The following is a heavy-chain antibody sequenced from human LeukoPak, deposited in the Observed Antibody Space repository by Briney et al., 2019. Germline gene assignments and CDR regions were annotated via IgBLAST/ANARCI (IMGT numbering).Heavy chain of an antibody. CDR2: IKQDGSEK. Sequence: GGSLRLSCAASGFTFSSYWMSWVRQAPGKGLEWVANIKQDGSEKYYVDSVKGRFTIPRDNAKNSLYLQMNSLRAEDTAVYYCASLPHRPGYYYYYYMDVWGKGTTVTVSS. V-gene: IGHV3-7*01. CDR1: GFTFSSYW. CDR3: ASLPHRPGYYYYYYMDV. J-gene: IGHJ6*03. D-gene: IGHD7-27*01.